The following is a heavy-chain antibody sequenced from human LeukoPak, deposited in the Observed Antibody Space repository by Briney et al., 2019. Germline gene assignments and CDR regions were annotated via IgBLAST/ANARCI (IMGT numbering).Heavy chain of an antibody. CDR1: GFAFSSYG. V-gene: IGHV3-33*01. Sequence: GGSLRLSCAASGFAFSSYGMHWFRQAPDRGLEWLAVIWYDGSNKYYADSVKGRFTISRDNSKNTLYLQMNSLRAEDTAVYYCARDSRYYDNWGQGTLVTVSS. J-gene: IGHJ4*02. CDR3: ARDSRYYDN. CDR2: IWYDGSNK.